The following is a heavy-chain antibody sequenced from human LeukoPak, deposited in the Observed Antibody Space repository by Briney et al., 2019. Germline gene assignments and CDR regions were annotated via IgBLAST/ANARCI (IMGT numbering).Heavy chain of an antibody. CDR1: GYTFTNYH. CDR2: INPSGGRT. D-gene: IGHD6-6*01. CDR3: ANEYSNSSGWFDP. V-gene: IGHV1-46*01. J-gene: IGHJ5*02. Sequence: ASVKVSCKASGYTFTNYHMHWVRQAPGQGLEWMGIINPSGGRTSYAQKFQGRVTMTRDTSTSTVYMELSSLRSEDTAAYYCANEYSNSSGWFDPWGQGTLVTVSS.